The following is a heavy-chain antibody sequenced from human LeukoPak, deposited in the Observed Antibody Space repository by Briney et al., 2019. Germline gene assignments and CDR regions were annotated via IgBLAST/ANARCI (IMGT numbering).Heavy chain of an antibody. J-gene: IGHJ3*02. D-gene: IGHD3-22*01. CDR1: GFPLSSYA. Sequence: GGSLRLSCAASGFPLSSYAMSWVRQAPGKGLEWVSAISGSGGSTDYADSVKGRFTISRDNSKNTLYLQMNSLRVEDTAVYYCAKSWNYYDSSGDDALDIWGQGTMVTVSS. CDR3: AKSWNYYDSSGDDALDI. V-gene: IGHV3-23*01. CDR2: ISGSGGST.